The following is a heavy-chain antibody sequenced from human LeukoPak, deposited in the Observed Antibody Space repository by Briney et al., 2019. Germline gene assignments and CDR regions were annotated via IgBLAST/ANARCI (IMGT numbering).Heavy chain of an antibody. Sequence: SETLSLTCAVSGGSISSGGYSWSWIRQPPGKGLEWIGYIYHSGSTNYNPSLKSRVTISVDTSKNQFSLKLSSVTAADTAVYYCARRSDSNWFDPWGQGTLVTVSS. CDR3: ARRSDSNWFDP. CDR1: GGSISSGGYS. J-gene: IGHJ5*02. V-gene: IGHV4-30-2*01. CDR2: IYHSGST. D-gene: IGHD2-21*01.